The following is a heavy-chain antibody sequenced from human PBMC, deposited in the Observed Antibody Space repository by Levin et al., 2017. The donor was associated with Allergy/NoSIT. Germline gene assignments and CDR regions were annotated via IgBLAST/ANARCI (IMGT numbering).Heavy chain of an antibody. V-gene: IGHV3-49*04. D-gene: IGHD3-16*02. CDR3: ARGGPPNYDYNWGSYRDGYFDY. J-gene: IGHJ4*02. CDR2: IRNKAHGGTT. Sequence: GESLKISCPGSGFTFGDYAMSWVRQAPGKGLEWVGFIRNKAHGGTTEYAASVKGRLTISRDDSKSIASLQMNSLKTEDTAVYFCARGGPPNYDYNWGSYRDGYFDYWGQGTLVTVSS. CDR1: GFTFGDYA.